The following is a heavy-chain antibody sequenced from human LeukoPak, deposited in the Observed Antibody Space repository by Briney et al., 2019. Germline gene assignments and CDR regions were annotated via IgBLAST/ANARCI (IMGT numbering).Heavy chain of an antibody. J-gene: IGHJ6*02. CDR1: GGSISSGGYY. D-gene: IGHD6-6*01. Sequence: SETLSLTCTVSGGSISSGGYYWSWIRQPPGKGLEWIGYIYYSGSTYYNPSLKSRVTISVDTSKNQFSLKLSSVTAADTAVYYCARVGAARNYYYYYYGMDVWGQGTTVTVSS. V-gene: IGHV4-30-4*08. CDR2: IYYSGST. CDR3: ARVGAARNYYYYYYGMDV.